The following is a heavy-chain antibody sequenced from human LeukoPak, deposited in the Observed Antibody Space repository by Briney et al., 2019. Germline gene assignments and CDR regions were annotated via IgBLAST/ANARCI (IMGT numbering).Heavy chain of an antibody. CDR3: ARHEYSGSYYGLSWFDP. D-gene: IGHD1-26*01. CDR2: IYYSGST. V-gene: IGHV4-39*01. Sequence: SETLSLTCTVSGGSISSSGYYWGWIRQPPGKGLEWIASIYYSGSTYYNPSLKSRVTISVDTSKNHLSQKLSSLTAADTAVYYCARHEYSGSYYGLSWFDPWGQGTLVTVSS. CDR1: GGSISSSGYY. J-gene: IGHJ5*02.